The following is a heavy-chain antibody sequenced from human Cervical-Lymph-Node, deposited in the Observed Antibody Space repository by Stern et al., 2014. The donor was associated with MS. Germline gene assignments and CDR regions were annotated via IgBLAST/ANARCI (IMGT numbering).Heavy chain of an antibody. CDR2: ISSSSSTI. D-gene: IGHD1-1*01. Sequence: VQLVESGGGLEKPGGSLRLSCAASGFTFSSYSMNWVRQAPGKGLEWVSYISSSSSTIYYAESVKGRFTISRDNAKNSLYLQMNILRAEDAAVYYCARDRYDWDYFDYWGQGTLVTVSS. CDR3: ARDRYDWDYFDY. J-gene: IGHJ4*02. V-gene: IGHV3-48*01. CDR1: GFTFSSYS.